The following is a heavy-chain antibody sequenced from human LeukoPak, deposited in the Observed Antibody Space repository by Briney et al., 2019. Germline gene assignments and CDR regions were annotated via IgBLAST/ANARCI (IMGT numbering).Heavy chain of an antibody. D-gene: IGHD2-2*01. J-gene: IGHJ4*02. CDR3: ARLTGTSYLDY. Sequence: ASVKVSCKASGYTFTDYYMHWVRLAPGQGLEWMGWINPNRGGTNYVQKFQGWVTLTRDTSISTAYMELSRLTTDDTAVYYCARLTGTSYLDYWGQGALVTVSS. CDR1: GYTFTDYY. V-gene: IGHV1-2*04. CDR2: INPNRGGT.